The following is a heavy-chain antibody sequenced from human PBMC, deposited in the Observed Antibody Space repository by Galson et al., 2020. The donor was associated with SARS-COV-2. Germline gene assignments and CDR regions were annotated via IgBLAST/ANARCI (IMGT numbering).Heavy chain of an antibody. J-gene: IGHJ4*02. D-gene: IGHD2-8*01. CDR3: ARRPGDGAAGGYFDY. Sequence: GGSLRLSCAASGFSFSSYGMHLVRQAPGKGLEWVAVIWYDGSNIYYADSVKGRFTISRDNSKNTLSLQMNNLRAEDTAVYYCARRPGDGAAGGYFDYWGQGTLVTVSS. V-gene: IGHV3-33*01. CDR2: IWYDGSNI. CDR1: GFSFSSYG.